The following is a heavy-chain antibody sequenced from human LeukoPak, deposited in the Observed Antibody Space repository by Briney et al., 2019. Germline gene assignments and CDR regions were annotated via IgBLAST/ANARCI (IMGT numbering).Heavy chain of an antibody. CDR1: GFTFSSYA. D-gene: IGHD6-6*01. Sequence: PGGSLRLSCAASGFTFSSYAMSWVRQAPGKGLEWVSVIYSGGSTFYADSVKGRFTISRDNSKNTLYLQMNSLRAEDTAVYYCARGHLYSSSSPYYFDYWGQGTLVTVSS. CDR3: ARGHLYSSSSPYYFDY. J-gene: IGHJ4*02. V-gene: IGHV3-53*01. CDR2: IYSGGST.